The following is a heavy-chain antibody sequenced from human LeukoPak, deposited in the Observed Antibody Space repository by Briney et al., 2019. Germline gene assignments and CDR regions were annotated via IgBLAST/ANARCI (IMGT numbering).Heavy chain of an antibody. CDR3: ARLMTTVTRYYYGMDV. CDR2: VIPILGVE. D-gene: IGHD4-17*01. J-gene: IGHJ6*02. V-gene: IGHV1-69*04. Sequence: ASVKVSCKASGGAFTNYAINWVRQAPGQGLEWMGRVIPILGVENYAQKFQGRVTITADTSTSAAYMELSSLRSEDTAVYYCARLMTTVTRYYYGMDVWGQGTTVTVSS. CDR1: GGAFTNYA.